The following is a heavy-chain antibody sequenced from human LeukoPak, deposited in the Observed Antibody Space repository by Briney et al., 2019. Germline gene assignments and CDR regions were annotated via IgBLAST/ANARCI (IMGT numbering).Heavy chain of an antibody. J-gene: IGHJ4*02. V-gene: IGHV4-39*07. CDR3: ARRIAAAGTVNY. CDR2: INHSGST. Sequence: PSETLSLTCTVSGGSISSSSYYWSWIRQPPGKGLEWIGEINHSGSTNYNPSLKSRVTISVDTSKNQFSLKLSSVTAADTAVYYCARRIAAAGTVNYWGQGTLVTVSS. CDR1: GGSISSSSYY. D-gene: IGHD6-13*01.